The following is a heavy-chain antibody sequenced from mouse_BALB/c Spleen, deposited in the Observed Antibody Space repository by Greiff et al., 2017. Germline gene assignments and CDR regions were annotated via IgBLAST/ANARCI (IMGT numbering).Heavy chain of an antibody. J-gene: IGHJ4*01. V-gene: IGHV2-6-7*01. CDR2: IWGDGST. CDR1: GFSLTGYG. Sequence: VQVVESGPGLVAPSQSLSITCTVSGFSLTGYGVNWVRQPPGKGLEWLGMIWGDGSTDYNSALKSRLSISKDNSKSQVFLKMNSLQTDDTARYYCAREGPHYYGSSYYATDYWGQGTSVTVSS. CDR3: AREGPHYYGSSYYATDY. D-gene: IGHD1-1*01.